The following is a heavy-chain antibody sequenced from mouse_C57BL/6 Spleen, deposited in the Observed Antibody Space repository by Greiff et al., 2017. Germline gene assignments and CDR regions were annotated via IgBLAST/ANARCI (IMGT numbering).Heavy chain of an antibody. D-gene: IGHD4-1*01. CDR1: GYTFTDYY. CDR3: ARGILDAMDY. Sequence: EVQLQQSGPELVKPGASVKISCKASGYTFTDYYMNWVKQSHGKSLEWIGDINPNNGGTSYNQKFKGKATLTVDKSSSTAYMELRRLTSEDSAVYYCARGILDAMDYWGQGTSVTVAS. V-gene: IGHV1-26*01. J-gene: IGHJ4*01. CDR2: INPNNGGT.